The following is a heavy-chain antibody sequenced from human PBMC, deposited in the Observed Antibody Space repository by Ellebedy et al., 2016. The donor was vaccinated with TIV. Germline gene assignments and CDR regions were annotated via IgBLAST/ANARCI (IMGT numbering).Heavy chain of an antibody. CDR1: GFTFSIYD. CDR2: FGDGGDS. D-gene: IGHD1-14*01. CDR3: VRGGAAPHNRYFDF. Sequence: GESLKISCAASGFTFSIYDMHWVRQRKGKGLEWVSAFGDGGDSYYPASVKGRFSISRENAKSSVYLQMNSLRVGDTAVYYCVRGGAAPHNRYFDFWGRGTLVTVSS. J-gene: IGHJ2*01. V-gene: IGHV3-13*01.